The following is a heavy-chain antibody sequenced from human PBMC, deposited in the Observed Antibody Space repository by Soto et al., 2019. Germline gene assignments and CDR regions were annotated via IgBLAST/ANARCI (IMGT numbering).Heavy chain of an antibody. CDR2: ISSDDNT. CDR1: GFIVNNIF. CDR3: ARERGARGVAATLAD. D-gene: IGHD1-26*01. V-gene: IGHV3-66*01. Sequence: GGSLRLSCAASGFIVNNIFMTWVRQAPGEGLEWLSTISSDDNTYYAASVKGRFTISRDSSKNTLHLQINSLRPEDTAAYYCARERGARGVAATLADWGQGTLVTVSS. J-gene: IGHJ4*02.